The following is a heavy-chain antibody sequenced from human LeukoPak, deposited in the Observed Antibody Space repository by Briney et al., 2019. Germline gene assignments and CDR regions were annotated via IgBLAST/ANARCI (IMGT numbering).Heavy chain of an antibody. CDR2: IYPGDSDT. Sequence: RSGESLKISCKGSGYSFTSYWIGWVRQMPGKGLEWMGIIYPGDSDTRYSPSFQGQVTISADKSISTAYLQWSSLKASDTAMYYCARPPTQRAYCGGDCYSGAFDIWGQGTMVTVSS. J-gene: IGHJ3*02. CDR1: GYSFTSYW. CDR3: ARPPTQRAYCGGDCYSGAFDI. V-gene: IGHV5-51*01. D-gene: IGHD2-21*02.